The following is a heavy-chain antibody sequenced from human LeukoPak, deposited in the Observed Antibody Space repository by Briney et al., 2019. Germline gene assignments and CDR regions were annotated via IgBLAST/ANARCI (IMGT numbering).Heavy chain of an antibody. D-gene: IGHD3-10*01. CDR1: GYTFTSYY. CDR3: ARDPGLYYYGSGSSPPGYYYYYYMDV. J-gene: IGHJ6*03. V-gene: IGHV1-46*01. Sequence: ASVKVSCKASGYTFTSYYMHWVRQAPGQGLEWMGIINPSGGSTSYAQKFQGRVTMTRDMSTSTVYMELSSLRSEDTAVYYCARDPGLYYYGSGSSPPGYYYYYYMDVWGKGTTVTVSS. CDR2: INPSGGST.